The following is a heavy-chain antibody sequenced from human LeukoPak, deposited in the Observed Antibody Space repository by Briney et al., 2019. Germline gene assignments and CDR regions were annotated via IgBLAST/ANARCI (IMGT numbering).Heavy chain of an antibody. CDR3: ARDRRASGWSDYFDL. Sequence: PGGSLRLSCAASGFTFSSYWMSWVRQAPGKGLEWVANIKQDGSEKYYVDSVKGRFTISRDNAKNSLYLQMNSLRAEDTAVYYCARDRRASGWSDYFDLWGQGTLVTVSS. CDR2: IKQDGSEK. J-gene: IGHJ4*01. D-gene: IGHD6-19*01. CDR1: GFTFSSYW. V-gene: IGHV3-7*01.